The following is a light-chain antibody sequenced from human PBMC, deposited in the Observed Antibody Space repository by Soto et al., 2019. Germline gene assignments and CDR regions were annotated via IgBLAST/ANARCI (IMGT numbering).Light chain of an antibody. J-gene: IGKJ3*01. V-gene: IGKV3D-20*02. Sequence: DIVMTQSPGSLSLSPGARATISGRASQSISSNYLAWHQQKPGQPPRLLIYAASSRATGIPDRFSGSGSGTDFTLTISRLEPEEFAVYYCQQRSNWPLFGPGTKVDIK. CDR1: QSISSNY. CDR3: QQRSNWPL. CDR2: AAS.